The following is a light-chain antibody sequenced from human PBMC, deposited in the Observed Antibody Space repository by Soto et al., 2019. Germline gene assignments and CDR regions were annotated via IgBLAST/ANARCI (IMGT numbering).Light chain of an antibody. CDR2: LGS. Sequence: DIVMTQSPLSLPVTPGEPASISCKSSQSLLHSNGYKYLDWYLQKPGQSPQLLIFLGSNRASGVPDRFSGSGSGTDFTLKISRVEAEDVGLYYCMQSLQTPTFGGGTKVEIK. CDR1: QSLLHSNGYKY. J-gene: IGKJ4*01. CDR3: MQSLQTPT. V-gene: IGKV2-28*01.